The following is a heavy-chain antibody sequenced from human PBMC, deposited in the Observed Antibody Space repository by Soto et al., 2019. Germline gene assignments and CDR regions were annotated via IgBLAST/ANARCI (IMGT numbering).Heavy chain of an antibody. CDR3: ARVLGAPLYYFDY. CDR2: IYQSGST. D-gene: IGHD1-26*01. V-gene: IGHV4-38-2*02. CDR1: GYSISIGNY. J-gene: IGHJ4*02. Sequence: SETLSLTCPVSGYSISIGNYWGWIRQPPGKRLEWIGSIYQSGSTYYNPSLRSRATISVDTSKNQFSLKLSSVTAADTAVYYCARVLGAPLYYFDYWGQGILVTAPQ.